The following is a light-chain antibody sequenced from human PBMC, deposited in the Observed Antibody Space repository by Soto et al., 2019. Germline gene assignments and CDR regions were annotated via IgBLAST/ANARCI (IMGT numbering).Light chain of an antibody. CDR2: EVS. V-gene: IGLV2-8*01. Sequence: QSVLTQPPSASGSPGQSVTISCTGTSSDVGGYNYVSWYQQHPGKAPKLMIYEVSKRPSGVPDRFSGSKSGNTASLTVSGLQAEDEADYYCNSYADSNTLFVFGTGTKVTVL. CDR3: NSYADSNTLFV. J-gene: IGLJ1*01. CDR1: SSDVGGYNY.